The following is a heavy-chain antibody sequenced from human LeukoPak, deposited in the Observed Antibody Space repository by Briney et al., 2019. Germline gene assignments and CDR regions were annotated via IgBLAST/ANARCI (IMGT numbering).Heavy chain of an antibody. J-gene: IGHJ3*02. CDR1: GFTFTSYA. V-gene: IGHV1-3*01. CDR3: ARPEAVAGLYDAFDI. Sequence: GGSLRLSCAASGFTFTSYAMHWVRQAPGQRLEWMGWINAGNGNTKYSQKFQGRVTITRDTSASTAYMELSSLRSEDTAVYYCARPEAVAGLYDAFDIWGQGTMVTVSS. D-gene: IGHD6-19*01. CDR2: INAGNGNT.